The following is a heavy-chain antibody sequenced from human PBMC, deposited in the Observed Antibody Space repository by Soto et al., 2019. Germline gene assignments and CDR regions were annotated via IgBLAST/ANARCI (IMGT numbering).Heavy chain of an antibody. Sequence: GGSLRLFCAASGFTVSSNYMSWVRQAPGKGLEWVSVIYSGGSTYYADSVKGRFTISRDNSKNTLYLQMNSLRAEDTAVYYCARSFVGYPGGFDWFDPWGQGTLVTVSS. CDR1: GFTVSSNY. CDR3: ARSFVGYPGGFDWFDP. V-gene: IGHV3-53*01. CDR2: IYSGGST. J-gene: IGHJ5*02. D-gene: IGHD5-12*01.